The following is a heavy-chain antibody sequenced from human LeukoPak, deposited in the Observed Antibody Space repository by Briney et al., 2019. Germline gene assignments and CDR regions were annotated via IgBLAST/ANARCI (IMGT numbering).Heavy chain of an antibody. CDR1: GGSSSGYY. CDR2: INHSGST. CDR3: ARGYGSGSYFVY. Sequence: SETLSLTCAVYGGSSSGYYWSWIRQPPGKGLEWIGEINHSGSTNQNPSLKSRVTISIDTSKNQFSLKLSSVTAADTAVYHCARGYGSGSYFVYWGQGTLVTVSS. D-gene: IGHD3-10*01. J-gene: IGHJ4*02. V-gene: IGHV4-34*01.